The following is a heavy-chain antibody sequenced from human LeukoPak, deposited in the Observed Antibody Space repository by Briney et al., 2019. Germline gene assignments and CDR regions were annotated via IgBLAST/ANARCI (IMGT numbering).Heavy chain of an antibody. CDR3: ARYLSGIAGYTYGRGIDY. CDR1: GFTFSRYA. Sequence: GGSLRLSCAASGFTFSRYAMDWVRQTPGKGLEWVAVISYDGGYKDYADSVKGRFTISRDNSKNTLYLHMNSLRPEDTAVYYCARYLSGIAGYTYGRGIDYWGQGTLVTVSS. D-gene: IGHD5-18*01. J-gene: IGHJ4*02. V-gene: IGHV3-30*04. CDR2: ISYDGGYK.